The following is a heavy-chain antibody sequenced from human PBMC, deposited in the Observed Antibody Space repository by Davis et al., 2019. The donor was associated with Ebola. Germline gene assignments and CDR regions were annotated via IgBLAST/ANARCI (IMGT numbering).Heavy chain of an antibody. D-gene: IGHD2-8*01. V-gene: IGHV1-69*05. CDR3: ARDLPGCPFGY. Sequence: SVKVSCKASGGTFSSYAISWVRQAPGQGLEWMGGIIPIFGTANYAQKFQGRVTITRDTSASTAYMELSSLRSEDTAVYYCARDLPGCPFGYWGQGTLVTVSS. CDR2: IIPIFGTA. CDR1: GGTFSSYA. J-gene: IGHJ4*02.